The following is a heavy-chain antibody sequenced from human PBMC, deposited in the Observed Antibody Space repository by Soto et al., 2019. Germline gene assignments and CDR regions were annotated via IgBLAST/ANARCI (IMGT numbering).Heavy chain of an antibody. Sequence: EVEMVESGGGLVQPGGSLKVSCAVSGFTFSGAAIHWVRQAPGKGLEWIGRIRSKTNNYATAYADSVTGRFTLSRNDSSNTAYLQMNSLKTEVTAVYYCTTLPYWGQGTLVTVSS. CDR2: IRSKTNNYAT. V-gene: IGHV3-73*02. CDR1: GFTFSGAA. CDR3: TTLPY. J-gene: IGHJ4*02.